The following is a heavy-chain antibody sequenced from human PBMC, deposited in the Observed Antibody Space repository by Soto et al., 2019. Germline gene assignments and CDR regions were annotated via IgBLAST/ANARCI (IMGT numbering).Heavy chain of an antibody. CDR2: MNPNSGNT. V-gene: IGHV1-8*01. CDR3: AVIEGSGWTHLDY. J-gene: IGHJ4*02. D-gene: IGHD6-19*01. CDR1: RYTFTSYN. Sequence: GASVKVSCKASRYTFTSYNINWVRQATGQGLEWMGWMNPNSGNTGYAQKFQGRVTMTRNTSISTAYMELSSLRSEDTAVYYCAVIEGSGWTHLDYWAQGTLVTSPQ.